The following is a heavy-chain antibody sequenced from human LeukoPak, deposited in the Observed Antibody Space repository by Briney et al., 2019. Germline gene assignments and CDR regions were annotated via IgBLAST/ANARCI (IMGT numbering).Heavy chain of an antibody. CDR1: GGTFSSYA. CDR2: IIPIFGTA. V-gene: IGHV1-69*05. CDR3: ARQSKYYYGSGPSDFDY. D-gene: IGHD3-10*01. J-gene: IGHJ4*02. Sequence: ASVKVSCKASGGTFSSYAISWVRQAPGQGLEWMGGIIPIFGTANYAQKFQGRVTITTDESTSTAYMELSSLRSEDTAVYYCARQSKYYYGSGPSDFDYWGQGTLVTVSS.